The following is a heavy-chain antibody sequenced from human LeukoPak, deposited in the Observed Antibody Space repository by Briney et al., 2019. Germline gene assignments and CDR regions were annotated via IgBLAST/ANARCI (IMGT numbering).Heavy chain of an antibody. V-gene: IGHV3-23*01. CDR1: GFTFSGYA. CDR3: AKVHYDSSGYYYYGSYYYGMDV. CDR2: ISGSGGST. J-gene: IGHJ6*02. Sequence: GGSLRLSCAASGFTFSGYAMSWVRQAPGKGLEWVSAISGSGGSTYYADSVKGRFTISRDNSKNPLYLQMNSLRAEDTAVYYCAKVHYDSSGYYYYGSYYYGMDVWGQGTTVTVSS. D-gene: IGHD3-22*01.